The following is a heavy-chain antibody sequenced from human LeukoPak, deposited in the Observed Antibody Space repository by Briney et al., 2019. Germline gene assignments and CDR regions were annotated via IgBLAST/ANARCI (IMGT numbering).Heavy chain of an antibody. J-gene: IGHJ4*02. V-gene: IGHV4-34*01. CDR3: ARVRGGYGSHYCFDY. D-gene: IGHD5-12*01. Sequence: SETLSLTCAVYGGSFSGYYWSWIRQPPGKGLEWIGEINHSGSTNYNPSLKSRVTISVDTSKNQFSLKLSSVTAADTAVYYCARVRGGYGSHYCFDYWGQGTLVTVSS. CDR2: INHSGST. CDR1: GGSFSGYY.